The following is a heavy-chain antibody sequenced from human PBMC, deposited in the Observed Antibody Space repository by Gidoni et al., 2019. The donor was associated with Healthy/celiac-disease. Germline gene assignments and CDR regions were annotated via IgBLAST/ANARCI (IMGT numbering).Heavy chain of an antibody. V-gene: IGHV3-23*01. J-gene: IGHJ4*02. Sequence: TDPGLTFSRYAMSWVRQAPGKGLEWVSAISCSGGSTYYADSVKGRFTISRDNSKNTLYLQMNSLRAEDAAVYYCAKGNEDDYVWGSFDYWGQGTLVTVSS. D-gene: IGHD3-16*01. CDR2: ISCSGGST. CDR3: AKGNEDDYVWGSFDY. CDR1: GLTFSRYA.